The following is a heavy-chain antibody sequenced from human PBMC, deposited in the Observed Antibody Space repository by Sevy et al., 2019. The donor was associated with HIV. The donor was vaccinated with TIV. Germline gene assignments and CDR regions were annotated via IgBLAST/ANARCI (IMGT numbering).Heavy chain of an antibody. Sequence: SETLSLTCTVSGGSVSSRSYYWSWIRHPPGKGLEWIGYIYYSGSTNYNPSLKSRVTISVDTSKNQFSLKLSSVTAADTAVYYCARDIRIQLWSYFDYWGQGTLVTVSS. J-gene: IGHJ4*02. CDR2: IYYSGST. D-gene: IGHD5-18*01. CDR1: GGSVSSRSYY. V-gene: IGHV4-61*01. CDR3: ARDIRIQLWSYFDY.